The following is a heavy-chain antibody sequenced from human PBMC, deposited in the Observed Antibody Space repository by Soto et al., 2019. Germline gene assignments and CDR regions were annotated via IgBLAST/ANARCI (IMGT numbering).Heavy chain of an antibody. D-gene: IGHD2-2*01. CDR1: GYTFTGYY. CDR3: RRGDPTDCSSTSCRSRHYYYYYYMDV. J-gene: IGHJ6*03. Sequence: ASVKVSCKASGYTFTGYYMHWVRQAPGQGLEWMGWINPNSGGTNYAQKIQGWVTMTRDTSISTAYKELSRLRSDDTAEYYCRRGDPTDCSSTSCRSRHYYYYYYMDVWGKGTTVTVSS. CDR2: INPNSGGT. V-gene: IGHV1-2*04.